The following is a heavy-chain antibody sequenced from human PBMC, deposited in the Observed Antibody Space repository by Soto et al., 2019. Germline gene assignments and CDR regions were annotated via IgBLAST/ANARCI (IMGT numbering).Heavy chain of an antibody. J-gene: IGHJ3*02. Sequence: PGESLKISCAASGFAFDDYAMHWVRQAPGKGLEWVSGISFDSGSIGYADSVRGRFTISRDDARNSLYLHMNSLGAEDTALYYCVKDIEENQLLYDGFDIWGQGTMVTVSS. CDR1: GFAFDDYA. V-gene: IGHV3-9*01. CDR2: ISFDSGSI. D-gene: IGHD2-2*01. CDR3: VKDIEENQLLYDGFDI.